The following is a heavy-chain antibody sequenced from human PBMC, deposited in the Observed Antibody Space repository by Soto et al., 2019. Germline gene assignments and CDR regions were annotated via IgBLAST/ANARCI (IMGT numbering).Heavy chain of an antibody. Sequence: EVQLVESGGGLVKPGGSLRLSCAASGFTFSNAWMNWVHQAPGKGLEWVGRIKSKTDGGTTDYAAPVKGRFTISRDDSKNTLYLQMNSLKTEDTAVYYCTTEPTEVDEVDYWGQGTLVTVSS. V-gene: IGHV3-15*07. J-gene: IGHJ4*02. CDR3: TTEPTEVDEVDY. D-gene: IGHD4-4*01. CDR2: IKSKTDGGTT. CDR1: GFTFSNAW.